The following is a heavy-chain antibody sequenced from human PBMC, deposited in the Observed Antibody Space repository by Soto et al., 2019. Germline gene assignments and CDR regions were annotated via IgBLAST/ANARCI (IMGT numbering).Heavy chain of an antibody. D-gene: IGHD1-26*01. CDR3: ARTRPYLPTD. V-gene: IGHV3-11*01. J-gene: IGHJ3*01. CDR1: GFTLSAYY. Sequence: QVQLVESGEAWANPGGTLRVSCAASGFTLSAYYISWFRQSPGKGLEWVSYMGSSGNTIYYADSVKGRFTISRDNAKNSLYLQMNRLRAEDTAVYYCARTRPYLPTDWGQGTMVIVSS. CDR2: MGSSGNTI.